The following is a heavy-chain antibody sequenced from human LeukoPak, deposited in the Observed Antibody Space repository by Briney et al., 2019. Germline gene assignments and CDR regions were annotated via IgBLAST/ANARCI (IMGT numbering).Heavy chain of an antibody. CDR3: ARDSSGHRSFDY. CDR1: GGSISSSSYY. J-gene: IGHJ4*02. D-gene: IGHD3-22*01. Sequence: SETLSLTCTVSGGSISSSSYYWGWIRQPPGKGLEWIGSIYYSGSTYYNPSLKSRVTMSVDTSKNQFSLKLSSVTAADTAVYYCARDSSGHRSFDYWGQGTLVTVSS. V-gene: IGHV4-39*07. CDR2: IYYSGST.